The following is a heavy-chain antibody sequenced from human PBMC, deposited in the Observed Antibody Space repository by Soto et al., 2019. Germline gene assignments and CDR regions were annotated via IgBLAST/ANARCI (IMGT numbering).Heavy chain of an antibody. D-gene: IGHD3-22*01. CDR1: GFTISSYS. CDR3: ARDFYKYYDSSGYYRSPAY. J-gene: IGHJ4*02. Sequence: GGSLRLSCAASGFTISSYSMNWVRQTPGKGLEWVSYISRSTSTIYYADSVKGRFTISRDNAKNSLYLQMNSLRAEDTAVYYCARDFYKYYDSSGYYRSPAYWGQGTLVTVSS. CDR2: ISRSTSTI. V-gene: IGHV3-48*01.